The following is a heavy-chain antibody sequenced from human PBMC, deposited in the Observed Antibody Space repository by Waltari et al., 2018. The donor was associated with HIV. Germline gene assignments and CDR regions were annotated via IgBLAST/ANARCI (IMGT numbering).Heavy chain of an antibody. D-gene: IGHD3-3*01. CDR3: ARARQTISGVVRSWFDS. J-gene: IGHJ5*01. CDR1: GGSISSGSYF. Sequence: QVQLQESGPGLVKPSQTLSLTCTVSGGSISSGSYFWGGIRQPAGTGLEYIGRNYSNGPPTYNPSLKSRVTISVDTSKNQFSLRLSSVTAGDTAVYYCARARQTISGVVRSWFDSWGQGTLVTVSS. CDR2: NYSNGPP. V-gene: IGHV4-61*02.